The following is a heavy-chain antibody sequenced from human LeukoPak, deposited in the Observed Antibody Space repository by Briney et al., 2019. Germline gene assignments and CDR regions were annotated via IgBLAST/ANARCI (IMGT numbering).Heavy chain of an antibody. D-gene: IGHD5-18*01. V-gene: IGHV3-21*01. CDR2: ISSSGSYI. Sequence: PGGSLRLSCAASGFTFSSYSINWVRQAPGQGLEWVSSISSSGSYIYYAGSVKGRFTISRDNAKNSLNLQMNSLRAEDTAVYYCARGPGVQVWSSLDYWGQGTLVTVSS. CDR3: ARGPGVQVWSSLDY. J-gene: IGHJ4*02. CDR1: GFTFSSYS.